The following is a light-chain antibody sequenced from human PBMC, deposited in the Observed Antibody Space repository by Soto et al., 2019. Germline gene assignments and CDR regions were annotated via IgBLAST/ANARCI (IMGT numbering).Light chain of an antibody. CDR2: GAS. CDR1: QSVSSN. Sequence: EIVMTQPPATLSVSPGERATLSCRASQSVSSNLAWYQQKPGQAPRLLIYGASTRATGIPARFSGSGSGTAFTLTISSMQSEDFAVYYCQQYNNWPHTFGQGTKLEIK. V-gene: IGKV3-15*01. CDR3: QQYNNWPHT. J-gene: IGKJ2*01.